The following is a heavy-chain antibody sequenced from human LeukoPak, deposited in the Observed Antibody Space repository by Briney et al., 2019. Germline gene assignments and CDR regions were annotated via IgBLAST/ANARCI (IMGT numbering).Heavy chain of an antibody. CDR3: AKDRHCSSISCYRGYFDY. Sequence: GGSLPLSCPASGFTFSRYAMRWVRPAPAKGPEWVSAISGSGGSTYYADSVKGRFTISRDNSKNTLFLQLNSLRAEDTAIYYCAKDRHCSSISCYRGYFDYWGQGTLVTVSS. J-gene: IGHJ4*02. CDR1: GFTFSRYA. D-gene: IGHD2-2*01. V-gene: IGHV3-23*01. CDR2: ISGSGGST.